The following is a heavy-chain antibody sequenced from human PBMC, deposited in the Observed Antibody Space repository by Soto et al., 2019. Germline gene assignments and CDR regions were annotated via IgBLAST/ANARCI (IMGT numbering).Heavy chain of an antibody. CDR1: GFTFSSYA. D-gene: IGHD6-19*01. CDR2: ISGSGGST. V-gene: IGHV3-23*01. J-gene: IGHJ4*02. Sequence: EVQLLESGGGLVQRGGSLRISCAASGFTFSSYAMSWVRQAPGKGLEWVSVISGSGGSTYYADSVKGRFTISRDNSKNTLYLQMNSLRAEDTAVYYCARRTSGWYLEYWGQGTLFTVSS. CDR3: ARRTSGWYLEY.